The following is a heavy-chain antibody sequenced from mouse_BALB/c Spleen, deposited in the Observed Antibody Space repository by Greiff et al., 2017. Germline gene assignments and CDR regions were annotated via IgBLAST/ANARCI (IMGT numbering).Heavy chain of an antibody. CDR3: TPYGYYAMDY. CDR2: IRLKSDNYAT. J-gene: IGHJ4*01. D-gene: IGHD2-10*02. Sequence: EVMLVESGGGLVQPGGSMKLSCVASGFTFSSYWMSWVRQSPEKGLEWVAEIRLKSDNYATHYAESVKGKFTISRDDSKSRLYLQMNSLRAEDTGIYYCTPYGYYAMDYWGQGTSVTVSS. CDR1: GFTFSSYW. V-gene: IGHV6-6*02.